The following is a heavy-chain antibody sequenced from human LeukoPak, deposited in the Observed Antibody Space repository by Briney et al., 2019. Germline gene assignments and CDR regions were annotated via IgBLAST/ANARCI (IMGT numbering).Heavy chain of an antibody. CDR3: ARGRYYYDSSGYWNWFDP. V-gene: IGHV1-2*02. CDR1: GYTFTGYY. CDR2: INPNSGGT. Sequence: ASVKVSCKASGYTFTGYYMHWVRQAPGQGLEWMGWINPNSGGTNYAQKFQGRVTMTRDTSISTAYMELGSLRSEDTAVYYCARGRYYYDSSGYWNWFDPWGQGTLVTVSS. D-gene: IGHD3-22*01. J-gene: IGHJ5*02.